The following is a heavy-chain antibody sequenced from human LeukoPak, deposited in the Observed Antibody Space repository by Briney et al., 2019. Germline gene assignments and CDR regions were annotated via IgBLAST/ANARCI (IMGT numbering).Heavy chain of an antibody. V-gene: IGHV3-30*04. CDR3: AREAEAFDI. CDR1: GFTFSTYA. J-gene: IGHJ3*02. Sequence: GGSLRLSCAASGFTFSTYAMHWVRQAPGKGLEWVAVIPYGGSNEYYAELVKGRFTISRDNSKNTLYLQMNSLRPEDTAVYYCAREAEAFDIWGQGTMVTVSS. CDR2: IPYGGSNE.